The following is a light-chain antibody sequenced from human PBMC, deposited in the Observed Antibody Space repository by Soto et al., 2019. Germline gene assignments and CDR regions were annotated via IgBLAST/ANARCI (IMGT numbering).Light chain of an antibody. V-gene: IGLV1-51*01. Sequence: QSVLTQPPSVSAAPGQSVTISCSGGAYDIGISYVSWYQHFPGAAPKLVIFDTSKRPSGIPDRFSGSKSGTSATLGITGLQTGDEADYYCVTWDSGLSKLLFGGGTKLTVL. CDR3: VTWDSGLSKLL. J-gene: IGLJ2*01. CDR2: DTS. CDR1: AYDIGISY.